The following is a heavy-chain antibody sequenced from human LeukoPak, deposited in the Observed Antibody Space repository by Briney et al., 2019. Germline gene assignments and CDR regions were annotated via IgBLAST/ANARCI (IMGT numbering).Heavy chain of an antibody. CDR1: GYTLTSYY. V-gene: IGHV1-46*01. CDR3: ARDLVTMVRGVMRTMGY. Sequence: GASVKVSCKASGYTLTSYYMHWVRQAPGQGLEWMGIINPSGGSTSYAQKCQGRVTMTRDMSTSTVYMELSSLRSEDTAVYYCARDLVTMVRGVMRTMGYWGQGTLVTVSS. CDR2: INPSGGST. D-gene: IGHD3-10*01. J-gene: IGHJ4*02.